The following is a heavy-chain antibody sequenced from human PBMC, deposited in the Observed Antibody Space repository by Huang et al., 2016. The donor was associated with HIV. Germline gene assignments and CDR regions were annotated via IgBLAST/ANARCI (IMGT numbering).Heavy chain of an antibody. CDR2: VNDGGDI. Sequence: QVQLQQWGAGLLKPSETLALTCAVYGESLGTYYWAWIRRPPGKGLQWIGEVNDGGDIIYNPSLESRVTISVDTSRNQVSLTLTSMTAADTATYYCARRFRVAATRKWFDPWGQGTLVIVSS. CDR3: ARRFRVAATRKWFDP. D-gene: IGHD3-10*01. CDR1: GESLGTYY. J-gene: IGHJ5*02. V-gene: IGHV4-34*01.